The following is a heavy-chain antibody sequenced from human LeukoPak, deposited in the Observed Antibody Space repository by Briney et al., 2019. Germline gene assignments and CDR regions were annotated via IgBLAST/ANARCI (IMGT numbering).Heavy chain of an antibody. D-gene: IGHD3-22*01. Sequence: ASVKVSCKASGYTFTSYAMHWVRQAPGQRLEWMGWINAGNGNTKYSQKFQGRVTITRDTSASTAYMELSSLRSEDTAVYYCARHGGAYYDSSGYHYWGQGTPVTVSS. CDR2: INAGNGNT. CDR3: ARHGGAYYDSSGYHY. CDR1: GYTFTSYA. J-gene: IGHJ4*02. V-gene: IGHV1-3*01.